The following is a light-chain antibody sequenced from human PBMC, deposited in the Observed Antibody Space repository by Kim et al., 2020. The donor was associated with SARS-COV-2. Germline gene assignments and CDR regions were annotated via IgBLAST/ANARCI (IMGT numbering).Light chain of an antibody. CDR2: AAS. J-gene: IGKJ1*01. CDR3: QQYYSYPWT. CDR1: QGISTY. Sequence: ASTGDRVTPTCRASQGISTYLAWYQQKPGKAHKVLIFAASTLQSGVPSRFSGSGSETDFTLTISRLQSEDFATYYCQQYYSYPWTFGQGTKVDIK. V-gene: IGKV1-8*01.